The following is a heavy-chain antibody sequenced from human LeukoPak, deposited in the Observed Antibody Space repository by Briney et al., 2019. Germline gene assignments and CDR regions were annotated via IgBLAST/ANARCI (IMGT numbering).Heavy chain of an antibody. CDR3: ARSRGARSYYYYYGMDV. CDR1: GGSFSGYY. Sequence: SETLSLTCAVYGGSFSGYYWSWIRQPPGKGLEWIGEINHSGSTNYNPSLKSRVTISVDTSKYQFSLKLSSVTAADTAVYYCARSRGARSYYYYYGMDVWGQGTTVTVSS. D-gene: IGHD3-10*01. CDR2: INHSGST. J-gene: IGHJ6*02. V-gene: IGHV4-34*01.